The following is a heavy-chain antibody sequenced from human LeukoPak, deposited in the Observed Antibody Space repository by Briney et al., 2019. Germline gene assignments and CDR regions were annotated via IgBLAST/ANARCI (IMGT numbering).Heavy chain of an antibody. J-gene: IGHJ6*03. CDR2: IKQDGSEK. V-gene: IGHV3-7*01. Sequence: GGSLRLSCAASGFTFSSYWMSWVRQAPGKGLEWVANIKQDGSEKYYVDSVKGRFTISRDNAKNSLYLQMNSLRAEDTAVYYCAREYDSSGYYPSASYMDVWGKGTTVTVSS. CDR1: GFTFSSYW. D-gene: IGHD3-22*01. CDR3: AREYDSSGYYPSASYMDV.